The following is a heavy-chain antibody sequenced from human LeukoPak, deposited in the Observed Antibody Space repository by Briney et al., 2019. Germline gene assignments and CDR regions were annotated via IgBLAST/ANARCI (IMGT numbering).Heavy chain of an antibody. CDR1: GGSISTYY. Sequence: TSETLSLTCTVSGGSISTYYWSWIRQPAGKGLEWIGRIYTSGSTNYNPSLKSRVTISLDKSKTQFSLNLSSVTAADTAVYYCARDRSGWYGQEYWGQGTLVTVSS. D-gene: IGHD6-19*01. CDR3: ARDRSGWYGQEY. CDR2: IYTSGST. V-gene: IGHV4-4*07. J-gene: IGHJ4*02.